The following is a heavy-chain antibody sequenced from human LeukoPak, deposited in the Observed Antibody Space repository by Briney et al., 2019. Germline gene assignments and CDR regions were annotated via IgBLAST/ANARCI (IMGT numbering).Heavy chain of an antibody. D-gene: IGHD3-22*01. V-gene: IGHV4-38-2*01. Sequence: SETLSLTCAVSGYSISSGYYWGWIRQPPGKGLEWSGRSYHSGSTYYNPSLKSRVTITVDTSKNQFSLKLSSVTAADTAVYYCARRAYYYDSSGYYYSEWFDPWGQGTLVTVSS. CDR1: GYSISSGYY. CDR3: ARRAYYYDSSGYYYSEWFDP. J-gene: IGHJ5*02. CDR2: SYHSGST.